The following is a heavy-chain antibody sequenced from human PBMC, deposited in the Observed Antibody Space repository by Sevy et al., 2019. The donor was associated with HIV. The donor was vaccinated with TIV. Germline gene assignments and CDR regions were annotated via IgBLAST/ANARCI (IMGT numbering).Heavy chain of an antibody. CDR3: ARLVSCGGDCYYLDY. J-gene: IGHJ4*02. Sequence: GGSLRLSCAASGFTFSNYDMHWVRQAPGKGLDWVAVISHDERYKNYAESVKVRFTISRDNFKNTLFLQMDSLRLEDKAVYFCARLVSCGGDCYYLDYWGQGALVTVSS. CDR2: ISHDERYK. CDR1: GFTFSNYD. V-gene: IGHV3-30*04. D-gene: IGHD2-21*02.